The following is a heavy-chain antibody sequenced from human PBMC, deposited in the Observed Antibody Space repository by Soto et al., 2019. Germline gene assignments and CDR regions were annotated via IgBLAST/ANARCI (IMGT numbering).Heavy chain of an antibody. CDR2: INKSGGST. J-gene: IGHJ4*02. V-gene: IGHV3-23*01. Sequence: VPVMISCADPGFTFSGFAISWVRQAPGKGLEWVSTINKSGGSTYYADSVKGRFTISRDNSKNMLFLQINGLRAEDTAVYYCPKDPPTTGTTFDYWGRGTLVTVSS. CDR1: GFTFSGFA. CDR3: PKDPPTTGTTFDY. D-gene: IGHD1-1*01.